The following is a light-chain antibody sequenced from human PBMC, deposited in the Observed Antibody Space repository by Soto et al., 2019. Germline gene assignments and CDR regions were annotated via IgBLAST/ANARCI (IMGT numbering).Light chain of an antibody. CDR3: QKYNSVPRT. CDR2: AAS. CDR1: QGISNY. Sequence: DIQMTQSPSSLSASVGDRVTITCRASQGISNYLAWYQQKPGKVPKLLIYAASTLRSGVPSRFSGSGSGTDFTLTISSLQPEDGATYYCQKYNSVPRTFGQGTKVEIK. J-gene: IGKJ1*01. V-gene: IGKV1-27*01.